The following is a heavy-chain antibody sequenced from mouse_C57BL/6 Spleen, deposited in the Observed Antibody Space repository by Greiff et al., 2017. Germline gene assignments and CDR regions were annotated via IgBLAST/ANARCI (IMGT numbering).Heavy chain of an antibody. CDR2: IDPSDSET. Sequence: QVQLQQPGAELVRPGSSVKLSCKASGYTFTSYWMHWVKQRPIQGLEWIGNIDPSDSETNYNQKFKDKATLTVDKSSSTAYMQLSSLTSEDSAVDYCARGWDREYFDYWGQGTTLTVSS. V-gene: IGHV1-52*01. D-gene: IGHD3-3*01. J-gene: IGHJ2*01. CDR1: GYTFTSYW. CDR3: ARGWDREYFDY.